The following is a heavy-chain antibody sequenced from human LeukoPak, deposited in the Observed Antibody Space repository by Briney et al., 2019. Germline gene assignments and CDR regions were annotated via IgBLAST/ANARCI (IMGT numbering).Heavy chain of an antibody. CDR2: IDGSGGST. J-gene: IGHJ4*02. V-gene: IGHV3-23*01. CDR3: AKDRRLPWDYFDS. Sequence: GGSLRLSCEGSAFIFSGHWMNWVRQAPGRGLEWVSAIDGSGGSTYYADSVKGRFTISRDNSKNTLYLQMNSLRAEDTAIYYCAKDRRLPWDYFDSWGQGTLVTVSS. D-gene: IGHD5-12*01. CDR1: AFIFSGHW.